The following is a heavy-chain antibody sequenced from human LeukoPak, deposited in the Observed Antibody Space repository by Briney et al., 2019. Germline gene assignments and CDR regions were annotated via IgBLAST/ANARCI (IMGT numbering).Heavy chain of an antibody. CDR2: INLNSGGT. Sequence: GASVKVSCKASGYTFTGYYMHWVRQAPGQGLGWMGWINLNSGGTDYAQKFQGRVTMTRDTSISTAYMELSRLRSDDTAVYYCARDQVGSGYSYGLDYWGQGTLVTVSS. V-gene: IGHV1-2*02. D-gene: IGHD5-18*01. CDR1: GYTFTGYY. J-gene: IGHJ4*02. CDR3: ARDQVGSGYSYGLDY.